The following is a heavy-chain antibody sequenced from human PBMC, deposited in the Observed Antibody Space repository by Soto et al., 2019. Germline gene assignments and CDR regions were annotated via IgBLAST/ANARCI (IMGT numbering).Heavy chain of an antibody. Sequence: PGGSLRLSCAASGFTFSDYYMSWIRQAPGKGLEWVSYISSSGSTIYYADSVKGRFTISRDNAKNSLYLQMNSLRAEDTAVYYCARARRYDYVWGSYAYYFDYWGQGTLVTVSS. CDR3: ARARRYDYVWGSYAYYFDY. D-gene: IGHD3-16*01. CDR1: GFTFSDYY. J-gene: IGHJ4*02. V-gene: IGHV3-11*01. CDR2: ISSSGSTI.